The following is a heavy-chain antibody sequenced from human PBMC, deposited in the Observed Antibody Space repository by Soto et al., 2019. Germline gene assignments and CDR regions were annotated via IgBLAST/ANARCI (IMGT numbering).Heavy chain of an antibody. CDR2: ISSRSAYI. Sequence: VGSLRLSCGASGFTFGSYSMNWVRQAPGKGLEWVSSISSRSAYIFYADSVKGRFIISRDNAKNSLYLQMNSLRAEDTAVYYCARTGEIHSAFDIWGQGTMVTVSS. V-gene: IGHV3-21*01. D-gene: IGHD3-10*01. CDR3: ARTGEIHSAFDI. J-gene: IGHJ3*02. CDR1: GFTFGSYS.